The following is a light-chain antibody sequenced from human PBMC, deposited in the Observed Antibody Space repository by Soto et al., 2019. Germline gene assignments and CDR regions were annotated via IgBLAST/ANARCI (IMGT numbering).Light chain of an antibody. CDR2: GAS. J-gene: IGKJ1*01. V-gene: IGKV3-20*01. CDR1: QSVSSSY. CDR3: QQYGSSPRT. Sequence: EIVLTQSPGTLSLSPGERDTLSCRASQSVSSSYLAWYQQKPGQAPRLLIYGASSRATGIPDRFSGSGSGTDFTLTISRLEPEDFAVCYCQQYGSSPRTFGQGTKVEIK.